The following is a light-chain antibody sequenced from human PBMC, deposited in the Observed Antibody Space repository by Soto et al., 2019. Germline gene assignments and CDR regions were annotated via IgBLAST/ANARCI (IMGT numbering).Light chain of an antibody. CDR2: RNN. CDR1: SSNIGNNN. CDR3: GSWDSSLSAYV. J-gene: IGLJ1*01. Sequence: QSVLTQPPSVSGTPGQRVTISCFGSSSNIGNNNVYWYQQLPGTAPKLLIYRNNERPSGVPDRFSGSKSGTSATLGITGFQTGDEADYYCGSWDSSLSAYVFGTGTKLTVL. V-gene: IGLV1-47*01.